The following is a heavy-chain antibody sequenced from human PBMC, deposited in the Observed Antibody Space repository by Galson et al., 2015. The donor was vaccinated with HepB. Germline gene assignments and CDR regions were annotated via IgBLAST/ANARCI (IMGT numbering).Heavy chain of an antibody. CDR3: ARVNYDILTGYYFTDY. CDR1: GFTFSSYT. Sequence: SLRLSCAASGFTFSSYTMNWVRQAPGKGLEWVSSISSSNVFIYYADSVKGRFTISRDNAKNSVYLQMNSLRAEDTAVYYCARVNYDILTGYYFTDYWGQGTLVTVS. V-gene: IGHV3-21*01. D-gene: IGHD3-9*01. CDR2: ISSSNVFI. J-gene: IGHJ4*02.